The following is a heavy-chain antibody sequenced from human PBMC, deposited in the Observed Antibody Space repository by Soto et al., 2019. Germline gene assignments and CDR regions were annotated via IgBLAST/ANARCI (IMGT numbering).Heavy chain of an antibody. CDR2: INHSGST. CDR1: GGSFSGYY. Sequence: SETLSLTCAVYGGSFSGYYWSWIRQPPGKGLEWIGEINHSGSTNYNPSLKSRVTISVDTSKNQFSLKLSSVAAADTAVYYCARGPITFGGVIVIRRYFDYWGQGTLVTVSS. CDR3: ARGPITFGGVIVIRRYFDY. J-gene: IGHJ4*02. D-gene: IGHD3-16*02. V-gene: IGHV4-34*01.